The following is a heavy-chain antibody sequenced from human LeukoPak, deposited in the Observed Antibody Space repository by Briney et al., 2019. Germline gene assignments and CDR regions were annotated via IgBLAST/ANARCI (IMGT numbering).Heavy chain of an antibody. V-gene: IGHV3-74*01. CDR2: INSDGSST. D-gene: IGHD3-22*01. J-gene: IGHJ3*02. CDR1: GFTFSGYW. Sequence: PGGALRLSCAASGFTFSGYWMHWVRQVPGMGLIWVSCINSDGSSTSYAESVKGRFTISRDNAKNTLYLQMNSLRGEDTAVYYCARENDSSGYYLDAFDMWGPGTMVTVSS. CDR3: ARENDSSGYYLDAFDM.